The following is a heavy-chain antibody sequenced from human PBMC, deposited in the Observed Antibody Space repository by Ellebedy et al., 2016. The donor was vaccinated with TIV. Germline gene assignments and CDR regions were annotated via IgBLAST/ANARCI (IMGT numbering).Heavy chain of an antibody. V-gene: IGHV1-2*02. CDR2: INPKNGGT. Sequence: AASVKVSCKASGYTFTGYYIYWVRQAPGQGLEWMGWINPKNGGTNYAQKFQGRVTMTRDTSISTAYMELSWLRSDDTAVYYCARDGACGGDCYGDNYWGQGSLVTVSS. CDR1: GYTFTGYY. D-gene: IGHD2-21*02. J-gene: IGHJ4*02. CDR3: ARDGACGGDCYGDNY.